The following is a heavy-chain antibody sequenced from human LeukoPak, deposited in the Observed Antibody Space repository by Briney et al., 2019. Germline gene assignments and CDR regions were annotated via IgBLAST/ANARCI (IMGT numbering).Heavy chain of an antibody. CDR2: ISSSGSTI. CDR3: ARDANTGDAFDI. V-gene: IGHV3-48*03. D-gene: IGHD4/OR15-4a*01. J-gene: IGHJ3*02. Sequence: GGSLRLSCAASGFTFSSYEMNWVRQAPGKGLEWVSYISSSGSTIYYADSVKGRFTISRDNAKNSLYLQMNSLRPEDTAVYYCARDANTGDAFDIWGQGTMVTVSS. CDR1: GFTFSSYE.